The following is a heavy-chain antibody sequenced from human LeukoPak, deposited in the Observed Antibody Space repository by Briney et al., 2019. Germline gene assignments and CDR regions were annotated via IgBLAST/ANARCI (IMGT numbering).Heavy chain of an antibody. CDR2: ISSSGSTI. Sequence: PGGSLRLSCAASGFTFSSYEMNWVRQAPGKGLEWVSYISSSGSTIYYADSVKGRFTISRDNAKNSPYLQMNSLRAEDTAVYYCAREVVVVVAAPLVWFDPWGQGTLVTVSS. CDR1: GFTFSSYE. CDR3: AREVVVVVAAPLVWFDP. D-gene: IGHD2-15*01. J-gene: IGHJ5*02. V-gene: IGHV3-48*03.